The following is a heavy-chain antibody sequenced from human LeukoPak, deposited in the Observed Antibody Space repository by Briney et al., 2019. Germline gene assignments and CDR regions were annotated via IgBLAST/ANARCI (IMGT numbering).Heavy chain of an antibody. CDR1: GFTFSSYA. CDR3: ARVRIVAGREQGFDY. Sequence: PGGSLRLSCAASGFTFSSYAMHWVRQAPGKGLEWVAVISYDGSNKYYADSVKGRFTISRDNSKNTLYLQMNRLRAEDTAVYYCARVRIVAGREQGFDYWGQGTLVTVSS. D-gene: IGHD6-19*01. J-gene: IGHJ4*02. V-gene: IGHV3-30-3*01. CDR2: ISYDGSNK.